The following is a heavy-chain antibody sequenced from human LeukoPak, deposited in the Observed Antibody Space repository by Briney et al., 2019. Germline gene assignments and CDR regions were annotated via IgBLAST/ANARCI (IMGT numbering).Heavy chain of an antibody. D-gene: IGHD3-10*01. CDR1: VYTFTDYY. J-gene: IGHJ4*02. CDR3: ARESIYYYGSGSYSKTFDY. Sequence: GASVKVSCKASVYTFTDYYMHWVRQAPGQGLECMGWINPNSGGTYYAQQFQGRVTMTRDTSISTAYMELSRLTSDDTAVYYCARESIYYYGSGSYSKTFDYWGQGTLVTVSS. CDR2: INPNSGGT. V-gene: IGHV1-2*02.